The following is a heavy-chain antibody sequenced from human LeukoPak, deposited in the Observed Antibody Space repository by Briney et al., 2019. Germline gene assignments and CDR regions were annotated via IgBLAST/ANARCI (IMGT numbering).Heavy chain of an antibody. Sequence: GRSLRLSCAASGLTFSSYGMHWVPQAPGKGLEGVAVISYDGSNKYYADSVKGRFTISRDNPKNTLYLQMNSLRAEDTAVYYCAKDRVVYRGDYFDYWGQGTLVTVSS. CDR1: GLTFSSYG. V-gene: IGHV3-30*18. J-gene: IGHJ4*02. D-gene: IGHD2-2*02. CDR3: AKDRVVYRGDYFDY. CDR2: ISYDGSNK.